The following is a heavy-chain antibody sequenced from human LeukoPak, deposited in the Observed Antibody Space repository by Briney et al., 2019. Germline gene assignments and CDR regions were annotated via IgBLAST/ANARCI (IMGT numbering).Heavy chain of an antibody. CDR3: ARDGYGGNGGGY. CDR2: ISYDGSNK. CDR1: GFTFSSYG. J-gene: IGHJ4*02. D-gene: IGHD4-23*01. Sequence: GGSLRLSCAASGFTFSSYGMHWVRQAPGKGLEWVAVISYDGSNKYYADSVKGRFTISRDNSKNTLYLQMNSLRAEDTAVYYCARDGYGGNGGGYWGQGTLVTVSS. V-gene: IGHV3-30*03.